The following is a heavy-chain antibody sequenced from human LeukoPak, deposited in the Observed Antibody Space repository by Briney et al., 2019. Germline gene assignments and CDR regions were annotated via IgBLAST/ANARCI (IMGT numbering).Heavy chain of an antibody. V-gene: IGHV3-48*01. J-gene: IGHJ4*02. Sequence: GGSLRLSCAASGFTFSSYSMNWVRQAPGKGLEWVSYISSSSSTIYYADSAKGRFTISRDNAKNSLYLQMNSLRGEDTARYYCAKATIEQWLVKVDSFDSWGQGTLVSVSS. D-gene: IGHD6-19*01. CDR3: AKATIEQWLVKVDSFDS. CDR2: ISSSSSTI. CDR1: GFTFSSYS.